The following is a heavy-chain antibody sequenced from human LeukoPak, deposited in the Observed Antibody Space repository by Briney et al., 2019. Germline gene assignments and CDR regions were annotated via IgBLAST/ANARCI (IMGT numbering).Heavy chain of an antibody. Sequence: GGSLRLSCVASGLTFSNYAMTWVRQAPGKGLEWVSSIGGRGGSTYYAQPVKGRFTISRDNSKNTLYLQMNSLRAEDTAVYYCALNGRERLSGAFDIWGQGTMVTVSS. CDR3: ALNGRERLSGAFDI. V-gene: IGHV3-23*01. D-gene: IGHD1-26*01. CDR2: IGGRGGST. CDR1: GLTFSNYA. J-gene: IGHJ3*02.